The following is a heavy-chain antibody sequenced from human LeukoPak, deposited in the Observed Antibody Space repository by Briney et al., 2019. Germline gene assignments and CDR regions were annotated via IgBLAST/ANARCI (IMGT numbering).Heavy chain of an antibody. D-gene: IGHD1-1*01. J-gene: IGHJ4*02. CDR3: ARDFNWAFDF. CDR2: ISGGGGNI. V-gene: IGHV3-48*01. Sequence: GGSLRLSCAASGFIFSSYSMNWVRQAPGKGVEWVSYISGGGGNIHYADSVEGRFTISRDNAKNSVYLQMNSLRAEDSAVYYCARDFNWAFDFWCQGILVTVSS. CDR1: GFIFSSYS.